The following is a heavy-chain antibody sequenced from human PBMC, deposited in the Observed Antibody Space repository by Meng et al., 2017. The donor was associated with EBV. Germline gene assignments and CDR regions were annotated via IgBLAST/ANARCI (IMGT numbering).Heavy chain of an antibody. CDR1: GYTFTSYY. Sequence: QGQLVQSGAEVKKPGASGKVSCKASGYTFTSYYMHWVRQAPGQGLEWMGIINPSGGSTSYAQKFQGRVTMTRDTSTSTVYMELSSLRSEDTAVYCCARNGIAAWGWFDPWGQGTLVTVSS. CDR3: ARNGIAAWGWFDP. CDR2: INPSGGST. V-gene: IGHV1-46*01. J-gene: IGHJ5*02. D-gene: IGHD6-13*01.